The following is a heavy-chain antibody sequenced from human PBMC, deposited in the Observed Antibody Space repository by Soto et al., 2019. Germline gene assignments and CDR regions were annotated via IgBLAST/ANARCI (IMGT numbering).Heavy chain of an antibody. V-gene: IGHV3-23*01. Sequence: EVQLLESGGGLVQPGGSLRLSCAASGFNFSSYAMRWVRQAPGKGLEWVSAISGSGGSTYYADSVKGRFTISRDNSKNTLYLRMNSLRAEDTAVYYCARRGSGSYYDYWGQGTLVTVSS. J-gene: IGHJ4*02. CDR2: ISGSGGST. D-gene: IGHD1-26*01. CDR3: ARRGSGSYYDY. CDR1: GFNFSSYA.